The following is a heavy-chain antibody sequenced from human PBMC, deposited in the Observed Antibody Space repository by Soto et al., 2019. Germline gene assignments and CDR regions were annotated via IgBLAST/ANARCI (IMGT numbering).Heavy chain of an antibody. V-gene: IGHV3-23*01. J-gene: IGHJ6*02. CDR1: GFTFSSYA. Sequence: EVQLLESGGGLVQPGGSLRLSCAASGFTFSSYAMSWVRQAPGKGLEWVSAISGSGGSTYYADSVKGRFTISRDNSKNTLYLQMNSLRAEDKAVYYCAKGWSSSFYYYYGMDVWGQGTTVTVSS. CDR3: AKGWSSSFYYYYGMDV. CDR2: ISGSGGST. D-gene: IGHD6-6*01.